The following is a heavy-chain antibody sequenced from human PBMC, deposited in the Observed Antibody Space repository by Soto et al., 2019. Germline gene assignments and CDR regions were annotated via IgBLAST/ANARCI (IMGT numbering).Heavy chain of an antibody. J-gene: IGHJ4*02. V-gene: IGHV3-30-3*01. CDR2: ISYDGSNK. Sequence: GGSLRLSCAASGFTFSSYAMHWVRQSPGKGLEWVAVISYDGSNKYYADSVKGRFTISRDNSKNTLYLQMNSLRAEDTAVYYCARDPWTYMDYYDSSGYYHYFDYWGQGTLVTVSS. CDR1: GFTFSSYA. CDR3: ARDPWTYMDYYDSSGYYHYFDY. D-gene: IGHD3-22*01.